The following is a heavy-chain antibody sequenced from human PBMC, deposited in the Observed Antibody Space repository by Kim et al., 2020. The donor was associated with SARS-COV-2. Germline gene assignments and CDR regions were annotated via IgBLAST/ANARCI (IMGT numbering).Heavy chain of an antibody. CDR1: GGSISSSSYY. V-gene: IGHV4-39*01. J-gene: IGHJ5*02. CDR3: ARVGRKRIRIFGVGAPSNYCDP. CDR2: IYYSGST. Sequence: SETLSLTCTVSGGSISSSSYYWGWHRQPPGQGLEWIGSIYYSGSTYSNPSLKSRVTISVDTSKNQFSLKLSSVTAADTAVYYCARVGRKRIRIFGVGAPSNYCDPWGEGTLVTASS. D-gene: IGHD3-3*01.